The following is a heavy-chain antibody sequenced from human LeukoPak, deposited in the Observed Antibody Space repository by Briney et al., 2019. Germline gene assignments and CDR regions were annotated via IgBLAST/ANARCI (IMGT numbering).Heavy chain of an antibody. CDR1: GFNFNNYW. CDR3: AKDKNSVIAVAGDY. D-gene: IGHD6-19*01. Sequence: GGSLRLSCAASGFNFNNYWMSWLRQAPGKGLEWVANIKDDGSEEYYVDSVKGRFTIVRDNAYNSLYLQMNSLRAEDTAVYYCAKDKNSVIAVAGDYWGQGTLVTVSS. CDR2: IKDDGSEE. V-gene: IGHV3-7*03. J-gene: IGHJ4*02.